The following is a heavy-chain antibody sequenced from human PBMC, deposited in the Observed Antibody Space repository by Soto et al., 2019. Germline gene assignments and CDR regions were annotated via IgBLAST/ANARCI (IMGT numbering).Heavy chain of an antibody. CDR2: INHSGST. CDR3: ARENRGRGVKGYYYYYMDV. V-gene: IGHV4-34*01. D-gene: IGHD3-10*01. J-gene: IGHJ6*03. Sequence: QVQLQQWGAGLLKPSETLSLTCAVYGGSFSGYYWSWIRQPPGKGLEWIGEINHSGSTNYNPSLKSRVTISVDTSKNQFSLKLSSVTAADTAVYYCARENRGRGVKGYYYYYMDVWGKGTTVTVSS. CDR1: GGSFSGYY.